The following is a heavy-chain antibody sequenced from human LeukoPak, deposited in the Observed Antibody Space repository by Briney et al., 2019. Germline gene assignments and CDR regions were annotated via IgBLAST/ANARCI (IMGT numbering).Heavy chain of an antibody. CDR1: GGTFSSYA. CDR3: ARGAAAVFDY. Sequence: SVKVSCKASGGTFSSYAISWVRQAPGQGLEWMGRIIPIFGTANYAQKFLGRVTITTDESASTAYMELSSLRSEDTAVYYCARGAAAVFDYWGQGTLVTVSS. V-gene: IGHV1-69*05. J-gene: IGHJ4*02. D-gene: IGHD6-13*01. CDR2: IIPIFGTA.